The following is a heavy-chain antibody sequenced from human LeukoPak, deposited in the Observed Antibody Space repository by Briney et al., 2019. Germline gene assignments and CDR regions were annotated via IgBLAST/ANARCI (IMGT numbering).Heavy chain of an antibody. CDR1: GFTFSSYS. Sequence: GGSLRLSCAASGFTFSSYSMNWVRQAPGKGLEWVSSIRSSSSYIYYADLVKGRFTISRDNAKNSLYLQMNSLRAEDTAVYYCATDEGYCSSTSCYTSAFDIWGQGTMVTVSS. CDR2: IRSSSSYI. CDR3: ATDEGYCSSTSCYTSAFDI. V-gene: IGHV3-21*01. D-gene: IGHD2-2*02. J-gene: IGHJ3*02.